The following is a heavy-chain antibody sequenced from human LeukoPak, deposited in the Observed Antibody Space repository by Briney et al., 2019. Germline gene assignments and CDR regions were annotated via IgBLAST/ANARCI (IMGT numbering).Heavy chain of an antibody. CDR3: AREGGSYYGFDY. Sequence: GRSLRLSCVASGFTFSSYAMHWVRQAPGKGLEWVAVISYDGSNKYYADSVKGRFTISRDNSKNTLYLQMNSLRAEDTAVYYCAREGGSYYGFDYWGQGTLVTVSS. CDR2: ISYDGSNK. J-gene: IGHJ4*02. D-gene: IGHD1-26*01. CDR1: GFTFSSYA. V-gene: IGHV3-30-3*01.